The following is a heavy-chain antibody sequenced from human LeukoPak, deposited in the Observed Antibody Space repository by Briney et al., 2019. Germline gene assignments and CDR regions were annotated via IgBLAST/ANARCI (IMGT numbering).Heavy chain of an antibody. J-gene: IGHJ4*02. V-gene: IGHV4-61*09. CDR1: GGSISSGSYC. Sequence: SQTLSLTCTVSGGSISSGSYCWSWIRQPAGKGLEWIGHIHTSGNTNYNPSLKSRVTISVDTSKNQISLKLSSVTAADTAVYYCARDTYYYDSSGYWADYWGQGTLVTVSS. D-gene: IGHD3-22*01. CDR2: IHTSGNT. CDR3: ARDTYYYDSSGYWADY.